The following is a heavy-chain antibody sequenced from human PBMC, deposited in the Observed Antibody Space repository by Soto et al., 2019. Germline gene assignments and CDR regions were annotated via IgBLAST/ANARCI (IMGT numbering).Heavy chain of an antibody. V-gene: IGHV3-30-3*01. CDR1: GFTLSSYA. CDR2: ISKGGSNL. D-gene: IGHD6-19*01. CDR3: AREVEYTSAFGISSSFDY. Sequence: GGSLRLSCAASGFTLSSYAIHWVRQAPGKGLEWVTVISKGGSNLYFADSVKGRFTISRDKSKNTLYLQMNSLRSEDTAVYYCAREVEYTSAFGISSSFDYWGQGTLVTVSS. J-gene: IGHJ4*02.